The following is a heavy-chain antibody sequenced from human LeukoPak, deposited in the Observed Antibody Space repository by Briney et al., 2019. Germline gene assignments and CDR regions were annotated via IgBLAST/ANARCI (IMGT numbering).Heavy chain of an antibody. CDR3: VRVGSVAGSDYLDY. CDR1: GFTFSDHF. D-gene: IGHD6-19*01. V-gene: IGHV3-72*01. CDR2: SRSKAKSYTT. J-gene: IGHJ4*02. Sequence: GSLRLSCAVSGFTFSDHFLDWVRQAPGKGLEWVGRSRSKAKSYTTEYAASGKGRFTISRDDSTNSLYLQMNSLKIEDTAIYYCVRVGSVAGSDYLDYWGQGTLVTVSS.